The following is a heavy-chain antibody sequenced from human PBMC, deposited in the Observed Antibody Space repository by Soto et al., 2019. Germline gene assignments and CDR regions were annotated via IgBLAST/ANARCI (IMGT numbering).Heavy chain of an antibody. CDR2: ISHTGRT. Sequence: QLQLQESGSGLVKPSQTLSLTCAVSGGSISSGNSYAWSWIRQPPGKGLEWIGSISHTGRTSFNPSPKGRVTTSVDKSKCLFTRQLSTAPAGEMAWYYCARAVVPDLGTWCDPCCDGSPGIVSS. CDR1: GGSISSGNSYA. CDR3: ARAVVPDLGTWCDP. V-gene: IGHV4-30-2*01. J-gene: IGHJ5*02. D-gene: IGHD3-16*01.